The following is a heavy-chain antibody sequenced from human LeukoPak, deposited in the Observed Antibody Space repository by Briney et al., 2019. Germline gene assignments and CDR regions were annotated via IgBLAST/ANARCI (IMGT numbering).Heavy chain of an antibody. CDR2: INPNSGGT. CDR1: GYTFSGYY. Sequence: ASVKVSCKASGYTFSGYYIFWVRRAPGQGLEWMGWINPNSGGTNYAQKFQGRVTMTRNTSISTAYMELSSLRSEDTAVYYCARGRFLEWSKPFDYWGQGTLVTVSS. CDR3: ARGRFLEWSKPFDY. D-gene: IGHD3-3*01. J-gene: IGHJ4*02. V-gene: IGHV1-2*02.